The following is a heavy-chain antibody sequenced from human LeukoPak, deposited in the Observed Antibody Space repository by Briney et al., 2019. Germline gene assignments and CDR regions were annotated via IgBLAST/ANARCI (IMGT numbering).Heavy chain of an antibody. CDR1: GFTFSSYW. J-gene: IGHJ1*01. CDR3: AREVYCSSTSCYTGYFQH. Sequence: GGSLRLSCAASGFTFSSYWMSWVRQAPGKGLEWVANIKQDGSEKYYVDSVKGRFTISRDNAKNSLYLQMNSLRAEDTAVYYCAREVYCSSTSCYTGYFQHWGQGTLVTASS. D-gene: IGHD2-2*02. CDR2: IKQDGSEK. V-gene: IGHV3-7*01.